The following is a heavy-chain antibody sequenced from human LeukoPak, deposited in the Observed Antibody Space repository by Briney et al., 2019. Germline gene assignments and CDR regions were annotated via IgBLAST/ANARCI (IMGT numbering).Heavy chain of an antibody. CDR1: GFSFGEYA. CDR2: IKSNIDGGTT. CDR3: TTLVGIETNWFDP. V-gene: IGHV3-15*01. Sequence: GRSLRLSCKTSGFSFGEYALSWVRQAPGKGLEWVGRIKSNIDGGTTDYAAPVKGRFTISRDDSKNTLYLQMNSLKIEDTAVYYCTTLVGIETNWFDPWGQGTLVTVSS. D-gene: IGHD2-2*03. J-gene: IGHJ5*02.